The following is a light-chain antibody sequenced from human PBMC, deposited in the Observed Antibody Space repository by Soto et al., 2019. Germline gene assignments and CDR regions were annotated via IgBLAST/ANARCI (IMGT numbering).Light chain of an antibody. CDR1: QSVSGSY. CDR3: QQYGSSPPSIT. CDR2: GAS. J-gene: IGKJ5*01. V-gene: IGKV3-20*01. Sequence: ETVLKQSPGTMSLSPGERASLSCRASQSVSGSYLAWYQQKPGQAPRLLIYGASSRATGVPDRFSGSGSGTDFTLTISRLEPEDFAVYYCQQYGSSPPSITFGQGTRLEIK.